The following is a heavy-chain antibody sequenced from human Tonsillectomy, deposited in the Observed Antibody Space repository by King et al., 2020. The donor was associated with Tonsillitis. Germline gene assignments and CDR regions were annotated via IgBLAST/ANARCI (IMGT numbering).Heavy chain of an antibody. D-gene: IGHD5-12*01. CDR1: GYTFTTYY. Sequence: QLVQSGAEVKKPGASVKVSCRASGYTFTTYYLHWVRQAPGQGLEWMGIINPSGGRTSYAQKFQGRVTMTRDTSTSTVYMELSSLRSEDTAVYYCARVREWNSGCYDYWGQGTLVTVSS. V-gene: IGHV1-46*01. J-gene: IGHJ4*02. CDR3: ARVREWNSGCYDY. CDR2: INPSGGRT.